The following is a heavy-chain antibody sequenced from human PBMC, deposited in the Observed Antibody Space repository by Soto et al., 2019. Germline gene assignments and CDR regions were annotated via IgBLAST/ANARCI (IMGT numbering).Heavy chain of an antibody. V-gene: IGHV1-69*12. CDR2: IIPIFGTA. D-gene: IGHD6-13*01. Sequence: QVQLVQSGAEVKKPGSSVKVSCKASGGTFSSYAISWVRQAPGHGLEWMGGIIPIFGTANYAQKFQGRVTITADESTSTAYMELSSLRSEDTAVYYCAPQVGSSWDRYYYYGMDVWGQGTTVTVSS. CDR3: APQVGSSWDRYYYYGMDV. J-gene: IGHJ6*02. CDR1: GGTFSSYA.